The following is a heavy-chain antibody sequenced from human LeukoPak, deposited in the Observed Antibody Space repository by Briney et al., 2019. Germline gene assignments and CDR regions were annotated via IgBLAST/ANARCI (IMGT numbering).Heavy chain of an antibody. V-gene: IGHV3-9*01. J-gene: IGHJ6*02. Sequence: GGSLRLSCAASGVTFYDYAMFWVRHAPGKGLEWVSGISWNSKNIEYAASVKGRFTISRDNAKNSLYLQMNSLRAEDTAFYYCAKGNRDSSCFYYYYGMDVWGQGTTVTVSS. CDR1: GVTFYDYA. D-gene: IGHD3-22*01. CDR3: AKGNRDSSCFYYYYGMDV. CDR2: ISWNSKNI.